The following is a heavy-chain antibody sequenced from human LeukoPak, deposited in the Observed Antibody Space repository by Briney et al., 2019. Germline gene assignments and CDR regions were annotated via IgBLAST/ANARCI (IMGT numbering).Heavy chain of an antibody. V-gene: IGHV5-51*01. D-gene: IGHD2-2*01. CDR3: ARHMEYQVLSNWFDP. CDR2: IYPGDSDT. J-gene: IGHJ5*02. CDR1: GYSFTSYW. Sequence: GESLKISCKGSGYSFTSYWIGWVRQMPGKGLEWMGIIYPGDSDTRYSPSFQGQVTISADKSISTAYLQWSSLKASDSAIYYCARHMEYQVLSNWFDPWGQGTLVTVSS.